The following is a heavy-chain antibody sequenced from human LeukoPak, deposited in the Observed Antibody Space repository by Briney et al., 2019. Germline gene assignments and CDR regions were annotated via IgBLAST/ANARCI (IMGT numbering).Heavy chain of an antibody. CDR3: ARVQLTYYYMDV. D-gene: IGHD6-13*01. V-gene: IGHV3-21*01. J-gene: IGHJ6*03. CDR2: ISSSSSYI. CDR1: GFTFSRYT. Sequence: GGSLRLSCAASGFTFSRYTMIWVRQAPGKGLEWVSSISSSSSYIYYADSVKGRFTISRDNAKNSLYLQMNSLRAEDTAVYYCARVQLTYYYMDVWGKGTTVTVSS.